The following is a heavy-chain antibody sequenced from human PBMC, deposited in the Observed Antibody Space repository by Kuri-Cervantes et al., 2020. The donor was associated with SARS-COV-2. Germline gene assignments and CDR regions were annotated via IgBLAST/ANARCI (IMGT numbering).Heavy chain of an antibody. CDR2: IEYDGSSK. V-gene: IGHV3-30-3*01. J-gene: IGHJ3*01. Sequence: GGSLRPSCTASGFTFGDYAMSWVRQAPGKGLEWVAFIEYDGSSKYYADSVTGRFTVSRDNSKNTLFLHMDSLRSEDTAVYYCARNINWGQGTMVTVSS. CDR3: ARNIN. CDR1: GFTFGDYA.